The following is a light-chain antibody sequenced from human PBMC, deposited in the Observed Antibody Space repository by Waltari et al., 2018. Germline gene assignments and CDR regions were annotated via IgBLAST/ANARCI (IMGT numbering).Light chain of an antibody. CDR2: AAS. CDR3: QQSFSSPWT. Sequence: DIQMTQSPSSLSASFGYTVTVTCRASQNIRTHLNWYQQKPATAPKLLIYAASTLHRGVPSRFSASASGTDFTLTVTNLQPDDFAVYFCQQSFSSPWTFGQGTRV. V-gene: IGKV1-39*01. J-gene: IGKJ1*01. CDR1: QNIRTH.